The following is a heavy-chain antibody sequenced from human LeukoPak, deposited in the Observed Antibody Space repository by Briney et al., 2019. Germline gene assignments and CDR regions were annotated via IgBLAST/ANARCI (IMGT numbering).Heavy chain of an antibody. CDR1: GFTFSSYA. CDR2: ISGSGGST. V-gene: IGHV3-23*01. Sequence: GGSLRLSCAASGFTFSSYAMSSVRQAPGKGLEWVSAISGSGGSTYYADSVKGRFTISRDNSKNTLYLQMNSLRAEDTAVYYCAKEYCSGGSCYPGGFDPWGQGTLVTVSS. D-gene: IGHD2-15*01. J-gene: IGHJ5*02. CDR3: AKEYCSGGSCYPGGFDP.